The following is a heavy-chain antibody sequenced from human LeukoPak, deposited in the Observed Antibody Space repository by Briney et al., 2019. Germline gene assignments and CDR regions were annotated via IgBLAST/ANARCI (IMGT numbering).Heavy chain of an antibody. Sequence: SETLSLTCTVSGGSISSGDYYWSWIRQPPGKGLEWIGYIYYSGSTYYNPSLKSRVTISVDTSKNQFSLKLSSVTAAGTAVDYCARDASNWFDPWGQGTLVTVSP. CDR2: IYYSGST. CDR3: ARDASNWFDP. V-gene: IGHV4-30-4*01. J-gene: IGHJ5*02. CDR1: GGSISSGDYY.